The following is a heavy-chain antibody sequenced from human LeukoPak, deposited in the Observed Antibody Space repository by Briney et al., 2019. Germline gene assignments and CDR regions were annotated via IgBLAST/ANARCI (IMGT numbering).Heavy chain of an antibody. Sequence: SVKVSCKASGGTFSSYTISWVRQAPGQGLEWMGRIIPNLGIANYAQKFQGRVTITADKSTSTAYMELSSLRSEDTAVYYCARAMTTVTTRSSHYYYMDVWGKGTTVTVSS. J-gene: IGHJ6*03. CDR2: IIPNLGIA. CDR1: GGTFSSYT. CDR3: ARAMTTVTTRSSHYYYMDV. D-gene: IGHD4-17*01. V-gene: IGHV1-69*02.